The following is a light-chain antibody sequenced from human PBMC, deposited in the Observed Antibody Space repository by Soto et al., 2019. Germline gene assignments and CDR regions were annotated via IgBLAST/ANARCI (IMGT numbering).Light chain of an antibody. CDR3: QQYDTFPRT. CDR2: DAS. Sequence: EIVLTQSPGTLSLSPGDRATLSCRASQSLSSNYLAWYQQKRGQAPRLLIYDASNRATDIPDRFSGSGSGTEFALTITRLEPADFAVYFCQQYDTFPRTFGQGTKVEIQ. V-gene: IGKV3-20*01. J-gene: IGKJ1*01. CDR1: QSLSSNY.